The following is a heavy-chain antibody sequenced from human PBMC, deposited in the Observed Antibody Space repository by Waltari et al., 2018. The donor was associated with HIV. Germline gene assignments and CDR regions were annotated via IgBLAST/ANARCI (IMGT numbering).Heavy chain of an antibody. V-gene: IGHV1-18*01. CDR1: GYTFLSYG. Sequence: QVHLVQSGAEMKKPGASVKVSCKASGYTFLSYGISWVRQAPGHGLEWMGWNSTYNANTNYAQSPQGRVTMTTDTSTTTAYMELRSLTSDDTAVYYCARDGLRYSGTFYSDYWGQGTLVTVSS. J-gene: IGHJ4*02. CDR2: NSTYNANT. CDR3: ARDGLRYSGTFYSDY. D-gene: IGHD1-26*01.